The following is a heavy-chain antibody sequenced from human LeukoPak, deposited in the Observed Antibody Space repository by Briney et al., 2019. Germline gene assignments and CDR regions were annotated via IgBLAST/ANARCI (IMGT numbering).Heavy chain of an antibody. D-gene: IGHD2-15*01. J-gene: IGHJ4*02. V-gene: IGHV1-46*01. CDR2: INPSGGST. CDR1: GYIFTSSY. Sequence: ASVKVSCKASGYIFTSSYIHWVRQAPGQGLEWMGMINPSGGSTGYAQKFQGRVTMTRDMSTSTVYMELSSLRSEDTAVYYCVTGPVGYCSSDSCYSVDYWGQGTLVTVSS. CDR3: VTGPVGYCSSDSCYSVDY.